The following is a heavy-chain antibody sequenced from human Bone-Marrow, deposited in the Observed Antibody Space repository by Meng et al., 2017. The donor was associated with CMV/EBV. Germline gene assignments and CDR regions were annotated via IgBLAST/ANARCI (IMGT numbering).Heavy chain of an antibody. J-gene: IGHJ6*02. V-gene: IGHV3-48*03. CDR1: GFTFSRYA. Sequence: GESLKISCAASGFTFSRYAMHWVRQAPGKGLEWVSYISSIGITIYYADSVKGRFTISRDNAKNSLYLQMNSLRAEDTAVYYCARGRPQGFLEWLPSYGMDVWGQGTTVTVSS. CDR3: ARGRPQGFLEWLPSYGMDV. D-gene: IGHD3-3*01. CDR2: ISSIGITI.